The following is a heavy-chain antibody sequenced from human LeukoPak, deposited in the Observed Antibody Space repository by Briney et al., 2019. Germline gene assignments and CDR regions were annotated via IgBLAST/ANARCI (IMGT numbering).Heavy chain of an antibody. J-gene: IGHJ4*02. CDR2: IRSKAYGGTT. D-gene: IGHD3-3*01. CDR3: TRTYPNQIFGVVILSLLFDY. Sequence: GGSLRLSCTASGFTFGDYAMSWVRQAPGKGLEWVGFIRSKAYGGTTEYAASVKGRFTISRDGSKSIAYLQMNSLKTEDTAVYYCTRTYPNQIFGVVILSLLFDYWGQGTLVTVSS. V-gene: IGHV3-49*04. CDR1: GFTFGDYA.